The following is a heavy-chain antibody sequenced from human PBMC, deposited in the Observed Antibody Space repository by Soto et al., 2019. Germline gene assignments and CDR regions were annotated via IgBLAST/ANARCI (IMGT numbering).Heavy chain of an antibody. CDR3: PKMRAAARPPIGFYGVDV. CDR1: GGSISGSDW. Sequence: QLHLQESGPGLVKPSGTLSLTCDVFGGSISGSDWWTWVRQAPGKGLEWIGEIYHRGGTVYNPSLGGRVTISLDSSNSPFALILTSVTAAATAIYYSPKMRAAARPPIGFYGVDVWGQGITVTVSS. D-gene: IGHD6-6*01. V-gene: IGHV4-4*02. J-gene: IGHJ6*02. CDR2: IYHRGGT.